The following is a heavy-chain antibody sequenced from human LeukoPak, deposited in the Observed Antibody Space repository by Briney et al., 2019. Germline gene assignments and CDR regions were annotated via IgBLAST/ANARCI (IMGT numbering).Heavy chain of an antibody. D-gene: IGHD6-19*01. CDR1: GFTVSNNF. V-gene: IGHV3-53*01. Sequence: TGGSLRLSCAASGFTVSNNFMSWVRQAPGKGLEWVSVIYGGGSTYYADSVKGRFIISRGTSKNTLYLQMNSLRAEDTAVYYCASWPGGWYGEDSWGQGTLVTVSS. J-gene: IGHJ4*02. CDR3: ASWPGGWYGEDS. CDR2: IYGGGST.